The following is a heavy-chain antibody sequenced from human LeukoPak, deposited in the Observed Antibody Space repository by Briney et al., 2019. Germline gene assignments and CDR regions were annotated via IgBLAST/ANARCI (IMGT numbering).Heavy chain of an antibody. J-gene: IGHJ6*02. D-gene: IGHD6-13*01. V-gene: IGHV1-2*02. CDR3: ARDKNGYSSSWYGGESYYYGMDV. CDR2: INPNSGGT. Sequence: GASVKVSCKASGYTFTGYYMHWVRQAPGQGLEWMGWINPNSGGTNYAQKFQGRVTITADKSTSTAYMELSSLRSEDTAVYYCARDKNGYSSSWYGGESYYYGMDVWGQGTTVTVSS. CDR1: GYTFTGYY.